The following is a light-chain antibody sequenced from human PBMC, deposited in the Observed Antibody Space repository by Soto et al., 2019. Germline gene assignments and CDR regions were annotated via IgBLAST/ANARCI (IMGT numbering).Light chain of an antibody. CDR1: QGISSY. J-gene: IGKJ4*01. V-gene: IGKV1-8*01. CDR2: AAS. Sequence: AIRMTQSPSSFSASTGDRVTITCRASQGISSYLAWYQQKPGKAPKLLIYAASTLQSGVPSRFSGSGSGTDFTLTISCLQSEDFATYYCQQRLTFGGGTKVDIK. CDR3: QQRLT.